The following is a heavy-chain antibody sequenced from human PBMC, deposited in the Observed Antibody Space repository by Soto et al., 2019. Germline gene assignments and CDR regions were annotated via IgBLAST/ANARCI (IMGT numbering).Heavy chain of an antibody. CDR3: ARTYYDFWSGYPYYYYYGMDV. J-gene: IGHJ6*02. CDR1: GFSLSTSGVG. V-gene: IGHV2-5*01. D-gene: IGHD3-3*01. CDR2: IYWNDDK. Sequence: ESGPTLVNPTQTLTLTCTFSGFSLSTSGVGVGWIRQPPGKALEWLALIYWNDDKRYSPSLKSRLTITKDTSKNQVVLTMTNMDPVDTATYYCARTYYDFWSGYPYYYYYGMDVWGQRTTVTVSS.